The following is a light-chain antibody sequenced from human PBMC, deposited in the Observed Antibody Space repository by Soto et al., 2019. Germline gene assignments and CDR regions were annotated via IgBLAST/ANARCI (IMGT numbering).Light chain of an antibody. CDR1: QSLLHSNGYNY. CDR3: MQTLQAPYI. CDR2: LGS. Sequence: DVVMTQSPLSLPVTPGEPASISCRSSQSLLHSNGYNYLDWYLQKPGQSPQLLIFLGSHRASGVHQRFSGSGSDTDFTLKISRVEAEDVGVYYCMQTLQAPYIFGQRTKLEIK. J-gene: IGKJ2*01. V-gene: IGKV2-28*01.